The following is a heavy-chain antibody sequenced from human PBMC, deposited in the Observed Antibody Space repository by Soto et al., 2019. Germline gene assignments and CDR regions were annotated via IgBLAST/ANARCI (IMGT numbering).Heavy chain of an antibody. Sequence: GGSLRLSCAASGFTFSSYEMNWVRQAPGKGLEWVSYISSGGTTIYYADSVEGRFTTSRDNAKNSLDLQMNSLRADDTAIYYCARALDFWSGYLSDWGQGTLVTVSS. V-gene: IGHV3-48*03. CDR3: ARALDFWSGYLSD. D-gene: IGHD3-3*01. CDR2: ISSGGTTI. CDR1: GFTFSSYE. J-gene: IGHJ4*02.